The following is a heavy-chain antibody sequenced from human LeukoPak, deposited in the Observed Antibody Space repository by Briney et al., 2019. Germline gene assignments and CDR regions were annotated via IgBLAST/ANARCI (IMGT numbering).Heavy chain of an antibody. CDR3: ARVRRYTY. Sequence: GGSLRLSCVASRFTLSSYWMSWVRPAPGKGLEWVANIKQDGSEKSYVDSGKGRFTISRDNAKNSLYLQMNSLGAEDTAVYYCARVRRYTYGGQGTLVTVSS. V-gene: IGHV3-7*01. CDR1: RFTLSSYW. CDR2: IKQDGSEK. J-gene: IGHJ4*02. D-gene: IGHD3-16*02.